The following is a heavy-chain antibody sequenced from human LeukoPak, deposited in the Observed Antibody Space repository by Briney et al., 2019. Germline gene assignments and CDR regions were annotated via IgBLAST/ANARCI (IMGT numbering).Heavy chain of an antibody. J-gene: IGHJ6*02. Sequence: GGSLRLSCAASGFSFSMYSMNWVRQAPGKGLEWVSYISSSGSTIYYADSVKGRFTISRDNAKNSLYLQMNSLRAEDTAVYYCARDLDSGRNYYYYGMDVWGQGTTVTVSS. CDR1: GFSFSMYS. CDR2: ISSSGSTI. D-gene: IGHD5-12*01. V-gene: IGHV3-48*04. CDR3: ARDLDSGRNYYYYGMDV.